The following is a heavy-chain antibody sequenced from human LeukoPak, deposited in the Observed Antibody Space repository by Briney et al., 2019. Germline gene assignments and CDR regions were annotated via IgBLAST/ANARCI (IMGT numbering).Heavy chain of an antibody. D-gene: IGHD1-26*01. CDR3: ASRPHSGSCYPNTRSAQDDAFDI. V-gene: IGHV4-39*07. CDR2: IYYSGST. CDR1: GGSISSSSYY. Sequence: SETLSLTCTVSGGSISSSSYYWGWIRQPPGKGLEWIGSIYYSGSTYYNPSLKSRVTISVDTSKNQFSLKLSSVTAADTAVYYCASRPHSGSCYPNTRSAQDDAFDIWGQGTMVTVSS. J-gene: IGHJ3*02.